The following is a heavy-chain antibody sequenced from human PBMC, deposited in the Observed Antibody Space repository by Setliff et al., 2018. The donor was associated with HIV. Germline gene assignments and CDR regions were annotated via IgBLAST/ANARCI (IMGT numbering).Heavy chain of an antibody. CDR1: GGSIISDIFY. CDR2: IYPGST. D-gene: IGHD5-12*01. V-gene: IGHV4-39*01. Sequence: SETLSLTCSVSGGSIISDIFYWGWIRQPPGKGLEWVGSIYPGSTKCNPSLRSRLTISLDSPTNQFSVTLSSVTAADTAMYYCARYTVGSMVDYWGPGILVTVSS. J-gene: IGHJ4*02. CDR3: ARYTVGSMVDY.